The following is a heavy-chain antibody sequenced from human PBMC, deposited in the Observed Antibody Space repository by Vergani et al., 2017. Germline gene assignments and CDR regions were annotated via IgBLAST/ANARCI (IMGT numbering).Heavy chain of an antibody. CDR3: AKDQNDGKAFDAFDI. CDR2: ISYDGSNK. CDR1: GFTFSSYG. J-gene: IGHJ3*02. Sequence: QVQLVESGGGVVQPGRSLRLSCAASGFTFSSYGMHWVRQAPGKGLEWVAVISYDGSNKYYADSVKGRFTISRDNSKNTLYLQMNSLRAEDTAVYYCAKDQNDGKAFDAFDIWGQGTMVTVSS. D-gene: IGHD1-1*01. V-gene: IGHV3-30*18.